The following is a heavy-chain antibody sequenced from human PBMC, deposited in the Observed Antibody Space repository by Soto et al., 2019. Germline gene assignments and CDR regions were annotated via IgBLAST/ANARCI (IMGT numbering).Heavy chain of an antibody. CDR2: IYGGGNGA. J-gene: IGHJ4*02. Sequence: EVHLLESGGGLVQPGGSLRLSCAASGFTFSTYTMNWVRQAPGRGLEWVAGIYGGGNGAFYADSMKGRVAISRDNSKNTLYLQMNGLRAEDTAVYYCAKDRVADGRWNFDYWGQGTLVTVSS. D-gene: IGHD2-15*01. CDR1: GFTFSTYT. V-gene: IGHV3-23*01. CDR3: AKDRVADGRWNFDY.